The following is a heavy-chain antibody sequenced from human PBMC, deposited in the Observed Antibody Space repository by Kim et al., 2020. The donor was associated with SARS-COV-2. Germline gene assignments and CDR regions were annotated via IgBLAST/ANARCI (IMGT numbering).Heavy chain of an antibody. V-gene: IGHV4-39*07. CDR3: ARDVGYTMIVVVINGGHWFDP. Sequence: SETLSLTSTVSGGSISSSSYYWGWIRQPPGKGLEWIGSIYYSGSTYYNPSLKSRVTISGDTSKNQCSLKLSSVTAADTAVYYCARDVGYTMIVVVINGGHWFDPWGQGTLVTVAS. CDR1: GGSISSSSYY. J-gene: IGHJ5*02. CDR2: IYYSGST. D-gene: IGHD3-22*01.